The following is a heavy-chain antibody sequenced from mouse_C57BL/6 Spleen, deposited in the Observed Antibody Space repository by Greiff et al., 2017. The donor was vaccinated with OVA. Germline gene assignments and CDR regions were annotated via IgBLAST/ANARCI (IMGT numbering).Heavy chain of an antibody. J-gene: IGHJ3*01. CDR2: IWTGGGT. CDR3: AREEDYYGSSPFAY. Sequence: VKLVESGPGLVAPSQSLSITCTVSGFSLTSYAISWVRQPPGKGLEWLGVIWTGGGTNYNSALKSRLSISKDNSKSQVFLKMNSLQTDDTARYYCAREEDYYGSSPFAYWGQGTLVTVSA. V-gene: IGHV2-9-1*01. D-gene: IGHD1-1*01. CDR1: GFSLTSYA.